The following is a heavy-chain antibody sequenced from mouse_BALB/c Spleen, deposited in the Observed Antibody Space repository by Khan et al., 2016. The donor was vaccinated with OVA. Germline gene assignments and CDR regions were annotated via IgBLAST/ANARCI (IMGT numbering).Heavy chain of an antibody. CDR1: GFNIKDTY. J-gene: IGHJ1*01. CDR2: IAPANGDT. D-gene: IGHD6-1*01. Sequence: VQLKQSGAELVKPGASVRLSCTASGFNIKDTYIHWVKQRPEQGLEWIGRIAPANGDTKYDPKFQDKATITSDTSSNTSYLQLRSLTSEDTAVYLCARASDDPRFFDVWGAGTTVTVSS. V-gene: IGHV14-3*02. CDR3: ARASDDPRFFDV.